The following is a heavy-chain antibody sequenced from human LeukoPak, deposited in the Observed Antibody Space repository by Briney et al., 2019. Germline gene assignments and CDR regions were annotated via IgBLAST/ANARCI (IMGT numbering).Heavy chain of an antibody. CDR2: IYYSGST. J-gene: IGHJ3*02. Sequence: PSEILSLTCTVSGGSISSSSYYWGWIRQPPGKGLEWIGSIYYSGSTYYNPSLKSRVTISVDTSKNQFSLKLSSVTAADTAVYYCARVRDYGSGSYLTTYDAFDIWGQGTMVTVSS. D-gene: IGHD3-10*01. CDR3: ARVRDYGSGSYLTTYDAFDI. V-gene: IGHV4-39*07. CDR1: GGSISSSSYY.